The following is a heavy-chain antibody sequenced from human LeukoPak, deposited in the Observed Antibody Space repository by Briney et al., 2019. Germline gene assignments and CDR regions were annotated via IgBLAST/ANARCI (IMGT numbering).Heavy chain of an antibody. CDR1: GYTFTSYA. D-gene: IGHD7-27*01. CDR2: INAGNGNT. J-gene: IGHJ3*02. CDR3: ARDRPWGSGAFDI. V-gene: IGHV1-3*01. Sequence: EASVKVSCKASGYTFTSYAMHWVRQAPGQRLEWMGWINAGNGNTKYSQKFQGRVTITRDTSASTAYMELSSLRSEDTAVYYCARDRPWGSGAFDIWGQGTMVTVSS.